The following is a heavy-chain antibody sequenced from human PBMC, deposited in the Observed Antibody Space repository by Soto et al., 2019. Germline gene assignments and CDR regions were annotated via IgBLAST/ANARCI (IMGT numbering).Heavy chain of an antibody. CDR3: ARERILATKGFDY. V-gene: IGHV4-34*01. D-gene: IGHD5-12*01. J-gene: IGHJ4*02. CDR2: INHSGST. CDR1: GGSFSGYY. Sequence: QVQLQQWGAGLLKPSETLSLTCAVYGGSFSGYYWSWIRQPPGKGLEWIGEINHSGSTNYNPSLKSRVTISVATSKHQFSLQLSSVPAADTAVYYCARERILATKGFDYWGQGTLVTVSS.